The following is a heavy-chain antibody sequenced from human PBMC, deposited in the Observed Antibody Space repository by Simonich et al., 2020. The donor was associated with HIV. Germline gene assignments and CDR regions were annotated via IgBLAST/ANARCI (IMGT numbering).Heavy chain of an antibody. CDR3: ARGFYQRLYYFDY. D-gene: IGHD2-2*01. CDR1: GGSFSGYY. CDR2: INQRANT. Sequence: QVQLQQWGAGLLKPSETLSLTCAVYGGSFSGYYWSWIRQPPGKGLEWIGEINQRANTNYYPSRKSTVTISVDTSKNQFSLKLSSVTAADTAVYYCARGFYQRLYYFDYWGQGTLVTVSS. J-gene: IGHJ4*02. V-gene: IGHV4-34*01.